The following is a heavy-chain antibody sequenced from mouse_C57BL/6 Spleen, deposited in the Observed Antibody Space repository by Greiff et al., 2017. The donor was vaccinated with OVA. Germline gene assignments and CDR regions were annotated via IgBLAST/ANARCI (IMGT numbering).Heavy chain of an antibody. CDR1: GFTFSDYG. J-gene: IGHJ4*01. Sequence: EVQVVESGGGLVKPGGSLKLSCAASGFTFSDYGMHWVRQAPEKGLEWVAYISSGSSTIYYADTVKGRFTISRDNAKNTLFLQMTSLRSEDTAMYYCAPIYDGYFYYAMDYWGQGTSVTVSS. D-gene: IGHD2-3*01. V-gene: IGHV5-17*01. CDR2: ISSGSSTI. CDR3: APIYDGYFYYAMDY.